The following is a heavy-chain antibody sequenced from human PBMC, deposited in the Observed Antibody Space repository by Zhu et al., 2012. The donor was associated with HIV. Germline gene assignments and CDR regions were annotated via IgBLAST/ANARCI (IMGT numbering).Heavy chain of an antibody. V-gene: IGHV3-74*01. CDR3: ARDLYYGALD. CDR1: GFTFSSYW. CDR2: SNADGSGT. Sequence: EVQLVESGGGLVQPGGSLRLSCAASGFTFSSYWMHWVRQAPGKGLVWVSRSNADGSGTDYADSVKGRFTISRDNAKNTLYVQMNSLRAEDSGVYYCARDLYYGALDWGQGTLVTVSS. J-gene: IGHJ4*02. D-gene: IGHD4-17*01.